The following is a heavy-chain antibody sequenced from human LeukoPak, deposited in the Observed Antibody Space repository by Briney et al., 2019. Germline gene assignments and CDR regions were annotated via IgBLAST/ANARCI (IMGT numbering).Heavy chain of an antibody. J-gene: IGHJ4*02. V-gene: IGHV3-7*01. CDR1: GFTFSSYW. CDR2: IKQDGSEK. CDR3: ARGKSSSWYEPSDSPY. D-gene: IGHD6-13*01. Sequence: GGSLRLSCAASGFTFSSYWMSWVRQAPGKGLEWVANIKQDGSEKYYVDSVKGRFTISRDNAKNSLYLQMNSLRAEDTAVYYCARGKSSSWYEPSDSPYWGQGTLVTVSS.